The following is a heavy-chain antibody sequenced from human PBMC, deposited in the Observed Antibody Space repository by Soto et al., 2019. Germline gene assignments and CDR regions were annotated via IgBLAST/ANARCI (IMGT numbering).Heavy chain of an antibody. CDR3: ARRTIPFKLQAAIDP. D-gene: IGHD2-2*01. Sequence: GGSLRLSCAASGFTFNNYAMHWVRQAPCKGLEWVAVISYDGSNRYYTDSVKGRFTISRDNSKNTLYLQMNSLRTEDTAVYYCARRTIPFKLQAAIDPWGQGTLVTVSS. CDR1: GFTFNNYA. J-gene: IGHJ5*02. V-gene: IGHV3-30-3*01. CDR2: ISYDGSNR.